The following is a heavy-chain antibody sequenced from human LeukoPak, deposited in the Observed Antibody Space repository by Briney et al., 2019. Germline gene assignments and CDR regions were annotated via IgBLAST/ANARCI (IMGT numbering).Heavy chain of an antibody. V-gene: IGHV3-30*18. J-gene: IGHJ4*02. D-gene: IGHD3-22*01. CDR1: GFTFSSYG. CDR2: MSYDGSNK. CDR3: AKDFYYDSSGYYDY. Sequence: GGSLRLSCEASGFTFSSYGMHWVRQAPGKGLEWVAVMSYDGSNKYYADSVKGRFTISRDNSKNTLYLQMNSLRAEDTAVYYCAKDFYYDSSGYYDYWGQGTLVTVSS.